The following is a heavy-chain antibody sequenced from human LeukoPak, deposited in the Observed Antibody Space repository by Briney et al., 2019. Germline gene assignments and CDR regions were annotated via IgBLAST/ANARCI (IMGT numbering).Heavy chain of an antibody. CDR1: GFTFSSYS. Sequence: GGSLRLSCAASGFTFSSYSMHWVRQAPGKGLEYVSAISSNGGSTSYANSVKGRFTISRDNSKNTLYLQVGSLRAEDMAVYYCVRSRQQLLGYYDYWGQGTLVTVSS. CDR3: VRSRQQLLGYYDY. J-gene: IGHJ4*02. D-gene: IGHD6-13*01. V-gene: IGHV3-64*01. CDR2: ISSNGGST.